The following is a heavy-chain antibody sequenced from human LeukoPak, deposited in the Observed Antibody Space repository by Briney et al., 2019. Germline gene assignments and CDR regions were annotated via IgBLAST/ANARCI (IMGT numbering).Heavy chain of an antibody. D-gene: IGHD4-17*01. V-gene: IGHV4-59*01. Sequence: SETLSLTCTVSGASINSYYWSWIRQPPGKGLEWVGCVSYSGSTDYNPALKSRVTISEDTSKSQVSLKLSSVTAADTAVYFCARGKFGDFEDWGQGTTVTVSS. CDR2: VSYSGST. J-gene: IGHJ6*02. CDR3: ARGKFGDFED. CDR1: GASINSYY.